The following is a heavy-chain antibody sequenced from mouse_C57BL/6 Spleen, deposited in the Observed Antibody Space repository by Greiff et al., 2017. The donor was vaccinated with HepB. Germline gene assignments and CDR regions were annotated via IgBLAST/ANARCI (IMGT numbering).Heavy chain of an antibody. Sequence: QVQLQQPGAELVMPGASVKLSCKASGYTFTSYWMHWVKQRPGQGLEWIGEIDPSDSYTNYNQKFKGKSTLTVDKSSSTAYMQLSSLTSEDSAVYYSARRDYYGSSHPFDYWGQGTTLTVSS. CDR1: GYTFTSYW. CDR2: IDPSDSYT. CDR3: ARRDYYGSSHPFDY. V-gene: IGHV1-69*01. J-gene: IGHJ2*01. D-gene: IGHD1-1*01.